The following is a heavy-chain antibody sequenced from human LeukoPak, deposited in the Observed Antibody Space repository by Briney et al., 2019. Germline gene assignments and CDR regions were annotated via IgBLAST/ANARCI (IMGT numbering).Heavy chain of an antibody. CDR3: AREPDYYDSSGYYYSRSISGYFDY. J-gene: IGHJ4*02. D-gene: IGHD3-22*01. V-gene: IGHV1-2*02. CDR2: INPNSGGT. CDR1: GYTFTGYY. Sequence: GASVKVSCKASGYTFTGYYMHWVRQAPGQGLEWMGWINPNSGGTNYAQKFQGRVTMTRDTSISTAYMEPSRLRSDDTAVYYCAREPDYYDSSGYYYSRSISGYFDYWGQGTLVTVSS.